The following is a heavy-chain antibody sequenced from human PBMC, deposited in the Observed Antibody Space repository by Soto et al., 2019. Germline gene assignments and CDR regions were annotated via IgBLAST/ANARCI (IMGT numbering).Heavy chain of an antibody. CDR3: AKAGCSGGTCYLYYFDY. CDR1: GFTFSSYA. V-gene: IGHV3-23*01. Sequence: GGSVRLSCAASGFTFSSYAMSWVRQAPGKGLEWVSTISGRGGNTYYADSVKGRFTISRDNSRNTLYLQMDSLRVEDSAVYSCAKAGCSGGTCYLYYFDYWGQGALVTVSS. CDR2: ISGRGGNT. D-gene: IGHD2-15*01. J-gene: IGHJ4*02.